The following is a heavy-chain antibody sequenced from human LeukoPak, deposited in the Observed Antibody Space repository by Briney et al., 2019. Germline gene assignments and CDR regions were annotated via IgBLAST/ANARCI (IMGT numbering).Heavy chain of an antibody. CDR1: GGSISSYY. D-gene: IGHD6-13*01. CDR3: ARDTQAYSSSWYQDGLSSFDY. CDR2: IYTSGST. Sequence: QSSETLSLTCTVSGGSISSYYWSWIRQPAGKGLEWIGRIYTSGSTNYNPSLKSRVTMSVDTSKNQFSLKLSSVTAADTAVYYCARDTQAYSSSWYQDGLSSFDYWGQGALVTVSS. J-gene: IGHJ4*02. V-gene: IGHV4-4*07.